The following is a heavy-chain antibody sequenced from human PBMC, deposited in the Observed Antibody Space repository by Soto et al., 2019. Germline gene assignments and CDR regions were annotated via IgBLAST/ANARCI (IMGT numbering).Heavy chain of an antibody. CDR3: MRPGYSGYDVNY. Sequence: GGSLRLSCAASGFTFSGSAMHWVRQASGKGLEWVGRIRSKANSHATTYTASVKDKFTISRDDSKSTAYLQMNSLKPEDTAVYYCMRPGYSGYDVNYWGPGTLVTVSS. J-gene: IGHJ4*02. CDR2: IRSKANSHAT. CDR1: GFTFSGSA. D-gene: IGHD5-12*01. V-gene: IGHV3-73*01.